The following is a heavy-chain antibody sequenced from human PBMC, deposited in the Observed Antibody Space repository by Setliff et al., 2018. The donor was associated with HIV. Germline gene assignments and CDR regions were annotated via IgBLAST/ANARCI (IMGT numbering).Heavy chain of an antibody. J-gene: IGHJ6*03. D-gene: IGHD2-2*01. CDR1: GFMFSSFG. CDR2: IRYDGSSK. Sequence: PGGSLRLSCAASGFMFSSFGMHWVRQAPGKGLEWVAFIRYDGSSKYYTDSVKGRFTISRDNSKNTVYLQMNSLRAEDTAVYYCAKDPWHCSSNSCPMYFYYMDVWGKGTTVT. CDR3: AKDPWHCSSNSCPMYFYYMDV. V-gene: IGHV3-30*02.